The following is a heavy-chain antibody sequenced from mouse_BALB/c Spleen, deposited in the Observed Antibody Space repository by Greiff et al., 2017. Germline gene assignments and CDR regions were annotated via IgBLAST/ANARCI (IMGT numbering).Heavy chain of an antibody. J-gene: IGHJ4*01. V-gene: IGHV14-3*02. CDR2: IDPANGNT. Sequence: EVQLQQSGAELVKPGASVKLSCTASGFNIKDTYMHWVKQRPEQGLEWIGRIDPANGNTKYDPKFQGKATITADTSSNTAYLQLSSLTSEDTAVYYCASHYYGYAMDYWGQGTSVTVSS. CDR3: ASHYYGYAMDY. D-gene: IGHD1-2*01. CDR1: GFNIKDTY.